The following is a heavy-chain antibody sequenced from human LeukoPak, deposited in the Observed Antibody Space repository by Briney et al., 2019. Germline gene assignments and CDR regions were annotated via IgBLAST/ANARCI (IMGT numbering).Heavy chain of an antibody. J-gene: IGHJ4*02. V-gene: IGHV1-69*13. CDR1: GGTFSSYA. Sequence: SVKVSCKASGGTFSSYAISWVRQAPGQGLEWMGGIIPIFGTANYAQKFQGRVTITADESTSTAYMELSSLRSEDTAVYHCARVSAYCGGDCYNYWGQGTLVTVSS. D-gene: IGHD2-21*01. CDR3: ARVSAYCGGDCYNY. CDR2: IIPIFGTA.